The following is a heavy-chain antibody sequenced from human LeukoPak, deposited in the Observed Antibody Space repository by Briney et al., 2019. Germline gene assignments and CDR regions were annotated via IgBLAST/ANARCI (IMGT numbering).Heavy chain of an antibody. Sequence: GGSLSLSCAASGLTLSDYSMNWVRQAPGKGREWISYIGIDSGNTNYADTVKGRFTISGDKAKNSLYLQMNSLRVEDTAVYYCARDYKYAFDNWGQGTLVTVSS. CDR2: IGIDSGNT. CDR1: GLTLSDYS. V-gene: IGHV3-48*01. J-gene: IGHJ4*02. D-gene: IGHD5-24*01. CDR3: ARDYKYAFDN.